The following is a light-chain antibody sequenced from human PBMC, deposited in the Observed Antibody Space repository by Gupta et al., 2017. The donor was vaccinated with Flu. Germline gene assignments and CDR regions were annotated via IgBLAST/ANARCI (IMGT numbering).Light chain of an antibody. CDR3: QVWDPTNNHGV. Sequence: GRTATITWGGDNIGGKGVHWYLQRPGQAPLVVVYDNSHRPSGIPERFSGSTSGNTATLTITRVEPGDEADYYCQVWDPTNNHGVFGGGTKLTVL. CDR1: NIGGKG. CDR2: DNS. V-gene: IGLV3-21*03. J-gene: IGLJ2*01.